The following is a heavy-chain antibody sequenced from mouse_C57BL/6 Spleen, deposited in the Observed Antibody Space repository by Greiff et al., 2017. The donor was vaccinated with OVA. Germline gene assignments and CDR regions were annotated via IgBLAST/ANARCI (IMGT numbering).Heavy chain of an antibody. CDR3: AREEGLPYFDY. Sequence: QVQLQQSGPELVKPGASVKISCKASGYAFSSSWMNWVKQRPGKGLEWIGRIYPGDGDTNYNGKFKGKATLTADKSSSTAYMQLSSLTSEDSAVYFCAREEGLPYFDYWGQVTTLTVSS. CDR2: IYPGDGDT. D-gene: IGHD2-2*01. J-gene: IGHJ2*01. V-gene: IGHV1-82*01. CDR1: GYAFSSSW.